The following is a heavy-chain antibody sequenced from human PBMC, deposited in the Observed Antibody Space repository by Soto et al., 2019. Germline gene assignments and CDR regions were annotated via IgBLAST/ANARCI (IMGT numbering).Heavy chain of an antibody. CDR1: GFTFSSYG. CDR3: AREFSPTELRYFDWLPTRYYYYGMDV. V-gene: IGHV3-33*01. CDR2: IWYDGSNK. D-gene: IGHD3-9*01. J-gene: IGHJ6*02. Sequence: PGGSLRLSCAASGFTFSSYGMHWVRQAPGKGLEWVAVIWYDGSNKYYADSVKGRFTISRDNSKNTLYLQMNSLRAEDTAVYYCAREFSPTELRYFDWLPTRYYYYGMDVWGQGTTVTVSS.